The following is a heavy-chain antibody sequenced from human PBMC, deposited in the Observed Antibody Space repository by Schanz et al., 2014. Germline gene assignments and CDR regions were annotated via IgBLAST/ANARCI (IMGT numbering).Heavy chain of an antibody. CDR3: AKSYDTSGYSGFDY. D-gene: IGHD3-22*01. CDR1: GFTFSSSG. CDR2: IRYDGSSK. J-gene: IGHJ4*02. V-gene: IGHV3-30*02. Sequence: QVQLVEFGGGVVQPGGSLRLSCAASGFTFSSSGMHWVRQAPGKGLEWVAFIRYDGSSKYYADSVKGRFTISRDNSKDTLYLQMNSLRVEDTAVYYCAKSYDTSGYSGFDYWGQGTLVTVSS.